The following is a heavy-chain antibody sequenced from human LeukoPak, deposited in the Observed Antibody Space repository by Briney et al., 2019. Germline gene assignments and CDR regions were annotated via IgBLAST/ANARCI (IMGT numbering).Heavy chain of an antibody. CDR2: INPNTGGT. V-gene: IGHV1-2*02. CDR1: GYTFTGYY. D-gene: IGHD3-10*01. J-gene: IGHJ4*02. CDR3: ASGPPMVRGVMGYYFDY. Sequence: GASVKVSCKAYGYTFTGYYMHWVRQAPGQGLEWMGWINPNTGGTIYAQKFQDRVTMTRDTSISTAYMELRRLRSDDTAVYYCASGPPMVRGVMGYYFDYWGQGTLVTVSS.